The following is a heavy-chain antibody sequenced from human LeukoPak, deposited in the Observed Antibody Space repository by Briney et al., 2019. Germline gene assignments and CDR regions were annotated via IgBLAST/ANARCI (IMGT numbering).Heavy chain of an antibody. CDR1: GFTFSSYW. Sequence: GGSLRLSCAAPGFTFSSYWMTWVRQAPGKGLEGVANTKQDGREKYYVDSVKGRVTISRDNAKNSLYLQMNSLRAEDTAVYYCARESGGGSWHHIHYVQYYFDYWGQGTLVTVSS. V-gene: IGHV3-7*01. CDR3: ARESGGGSWHHIHYVQYYFDY. D-gene: IGHD6-13*01. J-gene: IGHJ4*02. CDR2: TKQDGREK.